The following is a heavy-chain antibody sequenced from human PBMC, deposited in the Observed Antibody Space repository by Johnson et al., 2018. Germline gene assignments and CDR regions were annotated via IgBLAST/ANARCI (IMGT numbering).Heavy chain of an antibody. Sequence: VQLVQAGGGLVKPGRSLRLSCTASGFTFGDYAMSWFRQAPGKGLEWVGFIRSKAYGGTTEYAASVKGRFTISRDDSKSIAYLQMNSLKTEDTAVYYCTRDRLGYCSSTSCYTFGMDVWGQGTTVTVSS. D-gene: IGHD2-2*02. CDR1: GFTFGDYA. CDR2: IRSKAYGGTT. V-gene: IGHV3-49*05. CDR3: TRDRLGYCSSTSCYTFGMDV. J-gene: IGHJ6*02.